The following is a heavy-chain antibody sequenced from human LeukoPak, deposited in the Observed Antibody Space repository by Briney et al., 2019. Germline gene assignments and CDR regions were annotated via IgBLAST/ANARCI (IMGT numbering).Heavy chain of an antibody. CDR2: ISSSSSTI. D-gene: IGHD4-17*01. J-gene: IGHJ4*02. Sequence: GGSLRLSCAASGFTFSSYSMNWVRQAPGKGLEWVSYISSSSSTIYYAGSVKGRFTISRDNAKNSLYLQMNSLRVEDTAVYYCGTAGTVTTDNFDYWGQGTLVTVSS. CDR3: GTAGTVTTDNFDY. V-gene: IGHV3-48*01. CDR1: GFTFSSYS.